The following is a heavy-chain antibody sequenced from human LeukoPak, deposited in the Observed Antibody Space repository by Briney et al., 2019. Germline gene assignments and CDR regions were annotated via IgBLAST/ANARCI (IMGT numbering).Heavy chain of an antibody. CDR3: ARDRGGCSSTSCYADYYYYYYMDV. CDR1: GYTFTGYY. CDR2: INPNSGGT. Sequence: RASVTVSCKASGYTFTGYYMHWVRQAPGQGLEWMGWINPNSGGTNYAQKFQGRVTMTRDTSISTAYMELSRLRSDDTAVYYCARDRGGCSSTSCYADYYYYYYMDVWGKGTTVTVSS. J-gene: IGHJ6*03. V-gene: IGHV1-2*02. D-gene: IGHD2-2*01.